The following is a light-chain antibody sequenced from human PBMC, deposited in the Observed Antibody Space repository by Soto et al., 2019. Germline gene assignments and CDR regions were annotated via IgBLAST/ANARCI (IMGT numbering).Light chain of an antibody. J-gene: IGLJ2*01. CDR2: SNN. V-gene: IGLV1-44*01. Sequence: QSVLTQPPSASGTPGQRVTISCSGSTSNIGGNTVNWYQQLPGTAPKLLIYSNNQRPSGVPDRFSGSKSGTSASLAISRLQSEDEAAYYCAEWDDSLTAVIFGGGTKLTVL. CDR1: TSNIGGNT. CDR3: AEWDDSLTAVI.